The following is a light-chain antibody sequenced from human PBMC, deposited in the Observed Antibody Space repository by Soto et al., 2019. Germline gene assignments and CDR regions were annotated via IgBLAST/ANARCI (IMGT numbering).Light chain of an antibody. CDR1: QSLSSH. V-gene: IGKV3-11*01. Sequence: EIVLTQSPATQSLSPGERATLSCRASQSLSSHLAWYQQKPGQAPRLLIYDASKRATGIPARFSGRGSGTDFTLTISSLEPEDFAVYYCQQRSNWPPVITFGQGTRLEIK. CDR2: DAS. J-gene: IGKJ5*01. CDR3: QQRSNWPPVIT.